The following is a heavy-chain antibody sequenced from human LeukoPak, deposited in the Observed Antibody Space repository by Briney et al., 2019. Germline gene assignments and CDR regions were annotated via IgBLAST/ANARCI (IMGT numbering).Heavy chain of an antibody. D-gene: IGHD6-19*01. CDR1: EFIFSSYA. CDR3: ARRSSGWHGVYYFDY. Sequence: GRSLRLSCAAYEFIFSSYAMHWVRQAPGKGLEWVANIKQDGSEKYYVDSVKGRFTISRDNAKNSLYLQMNSLRAEDTAVYYCARRSSGWHGVYYFDYWGQGTLVTVSS. J-gene: IGHJ4*02. V-gene: IGHV3-7*01. CDR2: IKQDGSEK.